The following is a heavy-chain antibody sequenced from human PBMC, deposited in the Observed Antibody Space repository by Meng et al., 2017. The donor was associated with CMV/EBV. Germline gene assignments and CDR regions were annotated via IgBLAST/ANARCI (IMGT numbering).Heavy chain of an antibody. Sequence: QVQLVQSGAEVKKPGSSVKVACKASGGTFSSYAISWVRQAPGQGIEWMGEIIPIFGTANYAQKFQGRVTITADESTSTAYMELSSLRSEDTAVYYCARDGAGYYYDSSGYFIYFQHRGQGTLGTVS. D-gene: IGHD3-22*01. J-gene: IGHJ1*01. V-gene: IGHV1-69*12. CDR3: ARDGAGYYYDSSGYFIYFQH. CDR1: GGTFSSYA. CDR2: IIPIFGTA.